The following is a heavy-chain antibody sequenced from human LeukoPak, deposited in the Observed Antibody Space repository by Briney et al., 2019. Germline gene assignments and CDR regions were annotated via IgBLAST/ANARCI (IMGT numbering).Heavy chain of an antibody. J-gene: IGHJ5*02. V-gene: IGHV1-69*02. CDR3: SLRLRFPGFDP. Sequence: GASVKVSCKASGGTFSSYTISWVRQAPGQGLEWMGRIIPILGIANYAQKFQGRVTITADESTSTAYMELSSLRSEDTAVYYCSLRLRFPGFDPWGQGTLVTVSP. D-gene: IGHD3-3*01. CDR1: GGTFSSYT. CDR2: IIPILGIA.